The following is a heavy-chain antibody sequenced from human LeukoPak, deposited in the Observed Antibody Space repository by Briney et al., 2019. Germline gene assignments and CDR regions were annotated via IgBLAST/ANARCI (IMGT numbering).Heavy chain of an antibody. CDR2: IYQSGSI. J-gene: IGHJ4*02. D-gene: IGHD3-22*01. CDR1: GGSISSRNG. Sequence: PSDTLSLTCAVSGGSISSRNGLSSVRQPPGNGLDWIGDIYQSGSIQYNPSLKSRVTISVDKSKNQFSLNLRSVTAADTAVYFCARLSSGYYYVVSWGEGTLVTVSS. V-gene: IGHV4-4*02. CDR3: ARLSSGYYYVVS.